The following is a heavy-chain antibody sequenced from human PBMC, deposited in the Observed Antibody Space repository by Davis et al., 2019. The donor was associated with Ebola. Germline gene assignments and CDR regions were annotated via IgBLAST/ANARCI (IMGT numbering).Heavy chain of an antibody. CDR2: IDPKDSYT. CDR1: GESPLNHW. D-gene: IGHD6-25*01. Sequence: PGGSLRLSCTGSGESPLNHWISWVRQTPGQGLEWMGRIDPKDSYTDYSPSLQGHVTISADKSINTAYLQWNSLKASDTAIYYCARGDFDSNGYPYRGMEVWGQGTTVTVSS. V-gene: IGHV5-10-1*01. J-gene: IGHJ6*02. CDR3: ARGDFDSNGYPYRGMEV.